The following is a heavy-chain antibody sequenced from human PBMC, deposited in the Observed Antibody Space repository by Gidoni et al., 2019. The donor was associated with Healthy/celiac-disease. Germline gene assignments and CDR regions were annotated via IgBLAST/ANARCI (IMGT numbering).Heavy chain of an antibody. V-gene: IGHV4-34*01. J-gene: IGHJ4*02. CDR1: GGSFSGYY. D-gene: IGHD3-10*01. CDR3: ARVARRRGSGRTSTHEIDY. Sequence: QVQLQQWGAGLLKPSDTLSLTCAVYGGSFSGYYWSWIRQPPGKGLEWIGEINHSGSTNYNPSLKSRVTISVDTSKNQFSLKLSSVTAADTAVYYCARVARRRGSGRTSTHEIDYWGQGTLVTVSS. CDR2: INHSGST.